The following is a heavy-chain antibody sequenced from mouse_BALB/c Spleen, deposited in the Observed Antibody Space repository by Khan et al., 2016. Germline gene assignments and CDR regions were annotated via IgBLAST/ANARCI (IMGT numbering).Heavy chain of an antibody. CDR3: ARHGYYVSYWYFDV. CDR1: GYSITSDYA. CDR2: ISYSGST. Sequence: EVKLLESGPGLVKPSQSLSLTCTVTGYSITSDYAWNWIRQFPGNKLEWMGYISYSGSTSYNPSLKSRISITRDTSKNQFFLQLNSVTTEDTATYYCARHGYYVSYWYFDVWGAGTTATVSS. J-gene: IGHJ1*01. V-gene: IGHV3-2*02. D-gene: IGHD2-3*01.